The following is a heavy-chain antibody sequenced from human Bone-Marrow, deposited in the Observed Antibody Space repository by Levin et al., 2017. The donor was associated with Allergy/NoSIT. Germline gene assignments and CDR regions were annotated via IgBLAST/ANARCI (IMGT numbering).Heavy chain of an antibody. D-gene: IGHD2-2*01. CDR3: ATRQPYYFDD. CDR2: ITASGGNT. J-gene: IGHJ4*02. V-gene: IGHV3-23*01. Sequence: GESLKISCGASGFTFSTYPMGWVRQAPGKGLERVSTITASGGNTYYADSVKGRFTISRDNSKNTLYLQMHSLTAEDTAVYYCATRQPYYFDDWGQGTLVTVSS. CDR1: GFTFSTYP.